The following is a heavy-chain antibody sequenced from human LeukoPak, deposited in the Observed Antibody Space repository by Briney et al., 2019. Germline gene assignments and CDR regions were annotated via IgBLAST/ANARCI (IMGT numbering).Heavy chain of an antibody. Sequence: GWSLRLSCAASGFTFSSYAMHWVRQAPGKGLEWVAVISYDGSNKYYADSVKGRFTISRDNSKNTLYLQMNSLRAEDTAVYYCARGGHIVVVTATHEPYYYGMDVWGQGTTVAVSS. CDR2: ISYDGSNK. V-gene: IGHV3-30-3*01. J-gene: IGHJ6*02. CDR1: GFTFSSYA. CDR3: ARGGHIVVVTATHEPYYYGMDV. D-gene: IGHD2-21*02.